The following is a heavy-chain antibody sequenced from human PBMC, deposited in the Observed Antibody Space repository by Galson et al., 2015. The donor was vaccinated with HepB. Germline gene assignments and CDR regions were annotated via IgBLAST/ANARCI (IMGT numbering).Heavy chain of an antibody. V-gene: IGHV1-69*13. CDR1: GGTFSSYA. D-gene: IGHD1-26*01. CDR3: ARTGRVGATTGWFDP. J-gene: IGHJ5*02. CDR2: IIPIFGTA. Sequence: SVKVSCKASGGTFSSYAISWVRQAPGQGLEWMGGIIPIFGTANYAQKFQGRVTITADESTSTAYMELSSLRSEDTAVYYCARTGRVGATTGWFDPWGQGTLVTVSS.